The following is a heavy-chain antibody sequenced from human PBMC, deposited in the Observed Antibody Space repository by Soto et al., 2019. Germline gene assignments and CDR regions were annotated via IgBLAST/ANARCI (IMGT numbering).Heavy chain of an antibody. J-gene: IGHJ4*02. CDR3: PANYGSSISLYYLDL. CDR1: GFTFSSYS. Sequence: GSLRLSCAASGFTFSSYSMNWVRQAPGKGLEWVSSISSSSSYIYYADSVKGRFTISRDNAKNSLYLQMNSLRAEDTAVDYWPANYGSSISLYYLDLWGEGTLVSVSS. V-gene: IGHV3-21*01. CDR2: ISSSSSYI. D-gene: IGHD2-2*01.